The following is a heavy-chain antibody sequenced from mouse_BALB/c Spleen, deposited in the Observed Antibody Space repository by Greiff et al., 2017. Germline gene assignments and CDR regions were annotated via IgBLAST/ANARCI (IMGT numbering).Heavy chain of an antibody. CDR2: INPYYGST. CDR3: AIDYYGSSSFAY. V-gene: IGHV1-39*01. D-gene: IGHD1-1*01. J-gene: IGHJ3*01. Sequence: EVQLQQTGPELVKPGASVKISCKASGYSFTDYIMLWVKQSHGKSLEWIGNINPYYGSTSYNLKFKGKATLTVDKSSSTAYMQLNSLTSEDSAVYYCAIDYYGSSSFAYWGQGTLVTVSA. CDR1: GYSFTDYI.